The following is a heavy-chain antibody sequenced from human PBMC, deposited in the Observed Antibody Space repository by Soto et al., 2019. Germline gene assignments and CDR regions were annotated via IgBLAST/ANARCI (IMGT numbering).Heavy chain of an antibody. CDR1: GFTFSSYW. D-gene: IGHD6-19*01. V-gene: IGHV3-7*01. CDR2: IKQDGSEK. Sequence: GGSLRLSCAASGFTFSSYWMSWVRQAPGKGLEWVANIKQDGSEKNYVDPVKGRFTISRDNAKNSLDLQMNSLRAEDTAVYYCARGRVAVAGSSDYWGQGTLVT. CDR3: ARGRVAVAGSSDY. J-gene: IGHJ4*02.